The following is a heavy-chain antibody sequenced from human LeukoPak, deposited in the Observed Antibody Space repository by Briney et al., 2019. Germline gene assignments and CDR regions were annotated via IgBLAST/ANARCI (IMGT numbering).Heavy chain of an antibody. Sequence: PGGSLRLSCAASGFTFSSHWMHWVRQAPGKGLVWVSRINSDGSSTSYADSVKGRFTISRDNAKNTLYLQMNSLRAEDTAVYYCARDTAYYYYGSGRWGMDVWGQGTTVTVSS. J-gene: IGHJ6*02. V-gene: IGHV3-74*01. CDR2: INSDGSST. CDR3: ARDTAYYYYGSGRWGMDV. CDR1: GFTFSSHW. D-gene: IGHD3-10*01.